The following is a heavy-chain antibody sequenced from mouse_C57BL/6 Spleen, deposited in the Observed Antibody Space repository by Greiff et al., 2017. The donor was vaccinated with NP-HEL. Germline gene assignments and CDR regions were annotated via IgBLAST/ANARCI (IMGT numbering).Heavy chain of an antibody. CDR2: ISSGSSTI. V-gene: IGHV5-17*01. Sequence: EVQGVESGGGLVKPGGSLKLSCAAFGFTFSDYGMHWVRQAPEKGLEWVAYISSGSSTIYYADTVKGRFTISRDNAKNTLFLQMTSLRSEDTAMYYCASYGSSYVRYAMDYWGQGTSVTVSS. J-gene: IGHJ4*01. D-gene: IGHD1-1*01. CDR3: ASYGSSYVRYAMDY. CDR1: GFTFSDYG.